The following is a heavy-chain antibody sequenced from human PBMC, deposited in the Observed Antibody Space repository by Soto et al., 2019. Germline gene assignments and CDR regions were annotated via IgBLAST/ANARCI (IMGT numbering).Heavy chain of an antibody. Sequence: ASVKVSCKASGFGLINYGFTWVRQAPGQGLEWMACISAYNGNTIYAQNLQGRLTMTRDTSTSTPYMELRSLRSDDTAVYYCARVGVTTSVYYYTMDVWGQGATVTVSS. D-gene: IGHD4-4*01. CDR3: ARVGVTTSVYYYTMDV. J-gene: IGHJ6*02. CDR2: ISAYNGNT. CDR1: GFGLINYG. V-gene: IGHV1-18*04.